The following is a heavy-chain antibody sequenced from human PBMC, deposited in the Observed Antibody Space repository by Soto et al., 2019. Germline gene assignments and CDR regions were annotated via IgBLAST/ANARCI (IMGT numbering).Heavy chain of an antibody. CDR3: ARSVFGVVIMAY. D-gene: IGHD3-3*01. V-gene: IGHV4-61*01. J-gene: IGHJ4*02. Sequence: PSETLSLTCTVSGGSVSSGSYYWSWIRQPPGKGLEWIGYIYYSGSTNYNPSLKSRVTISVDTSKNQFSLKLNSVTAADTAVYYCARSVFGVVIMAYWGQGTLVTVSS. CDR2: IYYSGST. CDR1: GGSVSSGSYY.